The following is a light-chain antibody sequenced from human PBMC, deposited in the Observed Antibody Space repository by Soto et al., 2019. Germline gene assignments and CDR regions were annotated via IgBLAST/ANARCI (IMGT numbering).Light chain of an antibody. J-gene: IGLJ2*01. CDR2: RND. Sequence: QSVLTQPPSASGTPGQRVTISCSGSSSNLGGNYVYWYQQIPGTAPKLLIYRNDQRPSGVPDRFSGSKSGTSASLAISGLRSEDEADYYCAAWDDSLSGLFGGGTKLTVL. CDR3: AAWDDSLSGL. CDR1: SSNLGGNY. V-gene: IGLV1-47*01.